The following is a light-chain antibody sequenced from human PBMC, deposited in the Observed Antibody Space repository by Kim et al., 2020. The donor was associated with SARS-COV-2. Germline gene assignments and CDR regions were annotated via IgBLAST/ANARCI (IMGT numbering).Light chain of an antibody. V-gene: IGKV1-12*01. CDR2: AAS. J-gene: IGKJ4*01. CDR1: QGISRW. CDR3: LQANSLPLT. Sequence: ASTGGRVTISCRASQGISRWLAWYQQKPGKAPKLLINAASTLQSGVPSRFSGSGSGTDFTLTISSLQPEDSATYFCLQANSLPLTFGAGTKVDIK.